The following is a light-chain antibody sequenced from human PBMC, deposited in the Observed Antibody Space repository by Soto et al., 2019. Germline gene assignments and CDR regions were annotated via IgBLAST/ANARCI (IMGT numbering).Light chain of an antibody. Sequence: QSVLTQPRSVSGSPGQSVTISCTGTSSDVGGYNYVSWYQEQPGKAPKLMIYDVSKRPSGVPDRFSGSKSGNTASLTISGLQAEGEADYYCCSYAGSYSYVFGTGTKVTV. CDR3: CSYAGSYSYV. CDR2: DVS. J-gene: IGLJ1*01. CDR1: SSDVGGYNY. V-gene: IGLV2-11*01.